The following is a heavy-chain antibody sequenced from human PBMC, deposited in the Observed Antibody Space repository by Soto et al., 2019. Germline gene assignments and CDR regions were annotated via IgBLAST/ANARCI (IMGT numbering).Heavy chain of an antibody. D-gene: IGHD3-9*01. J-gene: IGHJ4*02. Sequence: PGGSLRLSCAASGFTFSDYYMSWIRQAPGKGLEWVSYITGSGSTIYYADSVKGRFTISRDNSKNTLYLQMNSLRADDTAVYYCAKDPSTGYADYWGQGXLVTVYS. CDR1: GFTFSDYY. CDR2: ITGSGSTI. CDR3: AKDPSTGYADY. V-gene: IGHV3-11*01.